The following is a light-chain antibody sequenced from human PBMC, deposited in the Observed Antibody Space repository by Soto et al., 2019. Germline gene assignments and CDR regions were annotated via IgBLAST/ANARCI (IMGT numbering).Light chain of an antibody. CDR1: QNIDSY. V-gene: IGKV1-39*01. J-gene: IGKJ1*01. CDR2: DAS. Sequence: DIQMTQSPSSLSASVGDRVTITCRASQNIDSYLNWYQQRPGKAPKLLIHDASSLQSGVQSRFSGSGSGTDFALTIKSLQPEEFATIYCQQTYSTPWTFGQGTKV. CDR3: QQTYSTPWT.